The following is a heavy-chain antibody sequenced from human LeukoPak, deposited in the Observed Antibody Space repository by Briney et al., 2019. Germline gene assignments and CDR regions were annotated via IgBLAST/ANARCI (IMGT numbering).Heavy chain of an antibody. J-gene: IGHJ4*02. CDR3: ARDASTINFDY. CDR1: GYTFTSNY. D-gene: IGHD5/OR15-5a*01. CDR2: ITTSTGNP. Sequence: ASVKVSCKASGYTFTSNYIHWLRQAPGQGLEWMGWITTSTGNPTYAQGFTGRFVFSLDTSVSTTYLHINSLKAEDTAVYYCARDASTINFDYWGQGTLVTVSS. V-gene: IGHV7-4-1*02.